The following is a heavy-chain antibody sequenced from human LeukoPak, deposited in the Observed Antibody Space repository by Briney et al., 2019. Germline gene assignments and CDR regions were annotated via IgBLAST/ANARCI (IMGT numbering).Heavy chain of an antibody. J-gene: IGHJ4*02. CDR1: GGSISSYY. Sequence: SETLSLTCTVSGGSISSYYWSWIRQPPGKGLEWIGYIHYTGSTNYNPSLKSRVTMSVDTSKNQFSLKLSSVTPADTTVYYCARHSVTWYDFDYWGQGTLVTVSS. D-gene: IGHD6-13*01. CDR3: ARHSVTWYDFDY. V-gene: IGHV4-59*08. CDR2: IHYTGST.